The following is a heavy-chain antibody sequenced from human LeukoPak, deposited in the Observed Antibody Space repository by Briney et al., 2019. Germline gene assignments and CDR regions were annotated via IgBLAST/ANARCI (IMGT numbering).Heavy chain of an antibody. CDR3: VRGHHGLEY. CDR1: GFPFSSYW. CDR2: IKQDGSKK. Sequence: GGSLRLSCVASGFPFSSYWMTWVRQAPGKGLEWVANIKQDGSKKSYVDSVKGRFTISRDNAKNSLYLQMNSLRAEDTAVYYCVRGHHGLEYWGQGTLVTVSS. J-gene: IGHJ4*02. V-gene: IGHV3-7*03.